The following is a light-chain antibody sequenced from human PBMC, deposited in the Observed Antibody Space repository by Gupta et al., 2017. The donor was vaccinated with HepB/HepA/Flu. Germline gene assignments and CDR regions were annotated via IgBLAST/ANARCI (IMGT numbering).Light chain of an antibody. Sequence: IVLTPSSRTLSLSPVASATLPCRVSQSVSSSYLAWYQQKPGQAPRLLIYGASSRATGIPDRFSGSGSGTDFTLTISRLEPEDFAVYYCQQYGSAPRTFGQGTKVEIK. J-gene: IGKJ1*01. CDR1: QSVSSSY. V-gene: IGKV3-20*01. CDR2: GAS. CDR3: QQYGSAPRT.